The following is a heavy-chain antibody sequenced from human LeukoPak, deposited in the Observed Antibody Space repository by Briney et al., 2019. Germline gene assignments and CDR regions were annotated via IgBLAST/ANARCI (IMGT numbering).Heavy chain of an antibody. J-gene: IGHJ6*03. CDR2: IGTASDT. CDR1: GFTFNSFD. D-gene: IGHD1-1*01. CDR3: ARGPPRGKYYYMDV. V-gene: IGHV3-13*01. Sequence: GGSLRLSCAASGFTFNSFDMHWVRQPKGQGLEWVSTIGTASDTYYTGSVEGRFTLSRDNAKNSLYLQMNSLTAGDTAVYYCARGPPRGKYYYMDVWGKGTTVTVSS.